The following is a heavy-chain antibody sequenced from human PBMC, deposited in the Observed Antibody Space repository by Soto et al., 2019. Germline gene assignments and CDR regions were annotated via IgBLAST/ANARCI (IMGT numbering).Heavy chain of an antibody. J-gene: IGHJ4*02. CDR2: IYRTGST. CDR1: GGSFTSNNW. D-gene: IGHD1-7*01. V-gene: IGHV4-4*02. Sequence: SETLSLTCAVSGGSFTSNNWWTWVRQPPGQGLEWIGEIYRTGSTNYNPSLKSRVTISLDKSENQFSLKVTSLTAADTAVYYCASRDPGTSADYWGQGTLVTVS. CDR3: ASRDPGTSADY.